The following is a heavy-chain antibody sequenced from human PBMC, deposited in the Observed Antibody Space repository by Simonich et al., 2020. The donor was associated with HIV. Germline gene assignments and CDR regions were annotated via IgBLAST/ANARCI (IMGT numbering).Heavy chain of an antibody. CDR1: GGSFSGYY. Sequence: QVQLQQWGAGLLKPSETLSLTCAVYGGSFSGYYWSWIRQPPGKVMEWIGEINHRGSTNYNTTCKSRVNISVDTSKNQFSLKLSSVTAADTAVYYCARGFYQRLYYFDYWGQGTLVTVSS. J-gene: IGHJ4*02. CDR3: ARGFYQRLYYFDY. CDR2: INHRGST. D-gene: IGHD2-2*01. V-gene: IGHV4-34*01.